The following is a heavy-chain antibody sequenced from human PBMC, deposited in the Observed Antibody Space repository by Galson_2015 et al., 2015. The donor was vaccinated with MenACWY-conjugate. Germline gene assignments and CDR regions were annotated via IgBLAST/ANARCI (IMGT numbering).Heavy chain of an antibody. Sequence: ETLSLTCTVSGGSITTPNWWSWVRQPPGKGLEWIGEIFHSGNTYDNPSLKSRVTMTRDTSTSTVYMELSSLRSEDTAVYYCARYLTGDCSGGTCSRGLVWFDLWGQGTLVTVSS. V-gene: IGHV4/OR15-8*02. CDR3: ARYLTGDCSGGTCSRGLVWFDL. CDR2: IFHSGNT. J-gene: IGHJ5*02. CDR1: GGSITTPNW. D-gene: IGHD2-15*01.